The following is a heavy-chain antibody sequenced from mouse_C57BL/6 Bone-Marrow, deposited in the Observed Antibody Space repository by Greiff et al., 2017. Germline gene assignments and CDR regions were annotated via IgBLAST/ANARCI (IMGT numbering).Heavy chain of an antibody. CDR2: IDPENGDT. CDR1: GFNIKDDY. J-gene: IGHJ2*01. D-gene: IGHD1-1*01. V-gene: IGHV14-4*01. Sequence: DVKLQESGAELVRPGASVKLSCTASGFNIKDDYMHWVKQRPEQGLEWIGWIDPENGDTEYASKFQGKATITADTSSNTAYLQLSSLTSEDTAVYYCTTSSITTVDYWGQGTTLTVSS. CDR3: TTSSITTVDY.